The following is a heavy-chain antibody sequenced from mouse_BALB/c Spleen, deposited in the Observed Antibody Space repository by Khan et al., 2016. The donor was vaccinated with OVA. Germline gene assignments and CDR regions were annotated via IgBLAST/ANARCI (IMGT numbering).Heavy chain of an antibody. CDR2: ISYSGST. Sequence: EVQLVESGPGLVKPSQSLSLTCTVTGYSITSEYAWNWIRQFPGNKLEWMGYISYSGSTNYNPSLKSRISVTRDTSKNQFFLQLNSVTTEDTATYYCARSVYYFYADAMGYWGQGTSVTVSS. D-gene: IGHD2-2*01. CDR3: ARSVYYFYADAMGY. V-gene: IGHV3-2*02. J-gene: IGHJ4*01. CDR1: GYSITSEYA.